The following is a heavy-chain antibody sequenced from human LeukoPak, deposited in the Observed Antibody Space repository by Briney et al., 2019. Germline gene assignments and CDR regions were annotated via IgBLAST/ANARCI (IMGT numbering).Heavy chain of an antibody. V-gene: IGHV4-59*01. Sequence: SETLSLTCTVSGGSITTYYWSWIRQSPGKGLEWIAYIYYSGGTNYNPSLKSRVTLPIDASKNQFSLRLSSVTAADTAIYYCARDNPANWFDPWGQGTLVTVSS. CDR2: IYYSGGT. CDR3: ARDNPANWFDP. J-gene: IGHJ5*02. CDR1: GGSITTYY. D-gene: IGHD1-14*01.